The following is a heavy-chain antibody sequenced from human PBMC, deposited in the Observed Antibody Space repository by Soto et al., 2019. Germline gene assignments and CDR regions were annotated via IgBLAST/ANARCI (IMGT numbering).Heavy chain of an antibody. J-gene: IGHJ4*02. V-gene: IGHV3-23*01. Sequence: GGSLRLSCAASGFTFSSYAMSWVRQAPGKGLEWVSAISGSGGSTYYADSVKGRFTISRDNSKNTLYLQMNSLRAEDPAVYYCAKDPVGISAHYFDYWGQGTLVTVSS. CDR1: GFTFSSYA. CDR2: ISGSGGST. D-gene: IGHD2-21*01. CDR3: AKDPVGISAHYFDY.